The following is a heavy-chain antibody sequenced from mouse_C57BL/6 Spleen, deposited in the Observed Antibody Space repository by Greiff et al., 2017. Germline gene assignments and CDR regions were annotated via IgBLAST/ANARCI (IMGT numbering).Heavy chain of an antibody. CDR1: GYTFTSYT. D-gene: IGHD1-1*01. CDR3: ARPYGSSPAWFAY. V-gene: IGHV1-4*01. J-gene: IGHJ3*01. CDR2: INPSSGYT. Sequence: QVQLQQSGAELARPGASVKMSCKASGYTFTSYTMHWVKQRPGQGLEWIGYINPSSGYTKYNQKFKVKATLTADKSSSTAYMHLSSLTSEDSAVYYCARPYGSSPAWFAYWGQGTLVTVSA.